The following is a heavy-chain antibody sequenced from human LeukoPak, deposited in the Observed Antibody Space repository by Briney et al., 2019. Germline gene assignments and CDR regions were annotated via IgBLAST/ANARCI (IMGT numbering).Heavy chain of an antibody. D-gene: IGHD3-9*01. CDR2: ISSSSSDI. CDR1: GFTFSTHS. Sequence: KSGGSLRLSCAASGFTFSTHSMNWVRQAPGKGLEWVSCISSSSSDIKYADSVKGRFTISRDNAKNSLYLQMNSLRAEDTAVYYCARDLGWHYDILTGYYNLDYWGQGTLVTVSS. J-gene: IGHJ4*02. CDR3: ARDLGWHYDILTGYYNLDY. V-gene: IGHV3-21*01.